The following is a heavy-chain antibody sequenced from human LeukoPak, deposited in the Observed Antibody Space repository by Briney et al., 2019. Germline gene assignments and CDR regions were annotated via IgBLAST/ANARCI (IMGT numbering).Heavy chain of an antibody. V-gene: IGHV4-30-4*01. D-gene: IGHD5-18*01. CDR3: ARDRYSYGPHFDY. Sequence: PSQTLSPTCTVSGGSISSGDYYWSWIRQPPGKGLEWIGYIYYSGSTYYNPSLKSRVTVSVDTSKNQFSLKLSSVTAADTAVYYCARDRYSYGPHFDYWGQGTLVTVSS. CDR1: GGSISSGDYY. J-gene: IGHJ4*02. CDR2: IYYSGST.